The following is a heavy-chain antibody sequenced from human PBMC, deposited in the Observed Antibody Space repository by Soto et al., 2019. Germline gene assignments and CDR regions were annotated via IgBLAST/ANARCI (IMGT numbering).Heavy chain of an antibody. V-gene: IGHV5-51*01. CDR3: AIILWAELTVGHFDY. J-gene: IGHJ4*02. CDR2: IYPGDSDT. Sequence: PGESLKISCKGSGYSFTSYWIGWVRQMPGKGLECMGIIYPGDSDTRYSPSFQGQVTISADKSISTAYLQWSSLKASDTAMYYCAIILWAELTVGHFDYWGQGTLVTVSS. CDR1: GYSFTSYW. D-gene: IGHD2-21*01.